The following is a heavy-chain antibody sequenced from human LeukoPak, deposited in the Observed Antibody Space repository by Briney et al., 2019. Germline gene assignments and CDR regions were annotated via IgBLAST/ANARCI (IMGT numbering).Heavy chain of an antibody. J-gene: IGHJ6*03. CDR2: IYTSGST. CDR1: GGSISSGSYY. V-gene: IGHV4-61*02. Sequence: SQTLSLTCTVSGGSISSGSYYRRWIRQPAGKGLEWIGRIYTSGSTNYNPSLKSRVTISVDTSKNQYSLKLSSVTAADTAVYYCARAAEGFRKNSGSHYYYYYYMDVWGKGTTVTISS. CDR3: ARAAEGFRKNSGSHYYYYYYMDV. D-gene: IGHD1-26*01.